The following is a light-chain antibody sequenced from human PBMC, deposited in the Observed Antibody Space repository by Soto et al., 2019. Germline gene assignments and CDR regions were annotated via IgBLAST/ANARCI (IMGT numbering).Light chain of an antibody. J-gene: IGLJ1*01. CDR1: SSDVGGYNY. V-gene: IGLV2-14*01. CDR2: EVS. Sequence: QSALTQPASVSGSPGQSISISCTGTSSDVGGYNYVSWYQHHPGKAPKLMIYEVSNRPSGISNRFSGSKSGNTASLTISGRQAEDEADYYCSAYTSNSAYVFGTGTKLTVL. CDR3: SAYTSNSAYV.